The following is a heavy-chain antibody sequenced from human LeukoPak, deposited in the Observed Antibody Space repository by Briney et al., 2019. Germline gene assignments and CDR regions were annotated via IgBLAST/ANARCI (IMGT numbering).Heavy chain of an antibody. CDR3: AKDVKKIVVVITIDY. CDR2: ISGSGGST. J-gene: IGHJ4*02. D-gene: IGHD3-22*01. CDR1: GFTFSNYA. Sequence: PGGSLRLSCAASGFTFSNYAMSWVRQAPGKGLEWVSAISGSGGSTYYADSVKGRFTISRDNSKNTLYLQMNSPRAEDTAVYYCAKDVKKIVVVITIDYWGQGTLVTVSS. V-gene: IGHV3-23*01.